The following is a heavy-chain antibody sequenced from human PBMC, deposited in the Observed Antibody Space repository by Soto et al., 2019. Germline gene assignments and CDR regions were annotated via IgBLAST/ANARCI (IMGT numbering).Heavy chain of an antibody. CDR1: GYTFTSYY. V-gene: IGHV1-46*01. D-gene: IGHD6-19*01. CDR3: ARANTYSSGWYGWFDP. J-gene: IGHJ5*02. CDR2: LSPDGGKT. Sequence: QVQLMQSGAEVKKPGASVKVSCKASGYTFTSYYVHWVRQAPGQGLEWLGILSPDGGKTRYAQNFQGRLTLTSDTSTSTVSMELSRLTSADTAVYYWARANTYSSGWYGWFDPWGQGTLVTVSS.